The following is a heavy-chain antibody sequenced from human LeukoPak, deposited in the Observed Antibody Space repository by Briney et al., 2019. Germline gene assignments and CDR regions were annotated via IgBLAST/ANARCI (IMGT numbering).Heavy chain of an antibody. CDR3: ARMYSSGWYWFDP. Sequence: SETLSLTCTVSGGSISSYCWSWIRQPPGKGLEWIGYIYYSGSTNYNPSLKSRVTISVDTSKNQFSLKLSSVTAADTAVYYCARMYSSGWYWFDPWGQGTLVTVSS. J-gene: IGHJ5*02. D-gene: IGHD6-19*01. V-gene: IGHV4-59*01. CDR1: GGSISSYC. CDR2: IYYSGST.